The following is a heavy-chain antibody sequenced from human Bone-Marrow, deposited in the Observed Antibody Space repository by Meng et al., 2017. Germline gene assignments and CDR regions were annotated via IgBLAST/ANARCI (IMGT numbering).Heavy chain of an antibody. CDR1: GFTFSDYY. CDR3: ARVPGGASIDY. D-gene: IGHD1-26*01. Sequence: GESLKISCAASGFTFSDYYMTWIRQAPGKGLEWVSYISNGGDTIYYADSVKGRFTFSRDNAKSSLYLQMNSLRAEDTAVYYCARVPGGASIDYWGQGVLVTVSS. CDR2: ISNGGDTI. V-gene: IGHV3-11*01. J-gene: IGHJ4*02.